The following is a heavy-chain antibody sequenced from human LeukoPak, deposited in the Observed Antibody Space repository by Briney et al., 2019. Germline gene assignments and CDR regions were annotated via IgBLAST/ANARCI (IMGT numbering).Heavy chain of an antibody. D-gene: IGHD6-13*01. Sequence: ASVKVSCKASGYTFTGYYMHWVRQAPGQGLEWMEWINPNSGGTNYAQKFQGRVTMTRDTSISTAYVEMSRLRSDDTAVYYCARDGADIAAASTGRYYYYGMDVWGQGTMVTVSS. CDR1: GYTFTGYY. CDR3: ARDGADIAAASTGRYYYYGMDV. V-gene: IGHV1-2*02. J-gene: IGHJ6*02. CDR2: INPNSGGT.